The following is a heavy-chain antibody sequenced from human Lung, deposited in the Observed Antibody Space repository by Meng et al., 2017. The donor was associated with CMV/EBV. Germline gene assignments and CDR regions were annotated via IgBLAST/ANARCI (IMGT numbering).Heavy chain of an antibody. Sequence: SCAASGFTFSSFAMHWVRQAPGKGLEWVAVISYNGFNEYYADSVKGRFTISRDNSKNTLSLQMNSLRAEDTALYYCVRGQLFCSGGSCYQHFDPWGQXTLVTVS. D-gene: IGHD2-15*01. J-gene: IGHJ5*02. CDR3: VRGQLFCSGGSCYQHFDP. V-gene: IGHV3-30-3*01. CDR1: GFTFSSFA. CDR2: ISYNGFNE.